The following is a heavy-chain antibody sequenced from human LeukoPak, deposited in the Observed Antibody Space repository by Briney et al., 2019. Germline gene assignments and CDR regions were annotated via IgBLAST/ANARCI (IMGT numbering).Heavy chain of an antibody. CDR1: GGSISSSSYY. J-gene: IGHJ4*02. Sequence: SETLSLTCAVSGGSISSSSYYWGWIRQPPGKGLEWIGSIYYSGSTYYNPSLKSRVTISVDTSKNQFSLKLSSVTAADTAVYYCARSPWEYYDSSGYSGYWGQGTLVTVSS. CDR2: IYYSGST. V-gene: IGHV4-39*01. CDR3: ARSPWEYYDSSGYSGY. D-gene: IGHD3-22*01.